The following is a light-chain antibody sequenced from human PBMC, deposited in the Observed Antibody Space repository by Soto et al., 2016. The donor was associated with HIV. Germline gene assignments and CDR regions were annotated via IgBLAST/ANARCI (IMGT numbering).Light chain of an antibody. CDR2: DDS. V-gene: IGLV3-21*03. J-gene: IGLJ2*01. CDR1: NIGSKS. Sequence: SYVLTQPPSVSVAPGKTTRITCGGNNIGSKSVNWYQQKPGQAPVLVVYDDSDRPSGIPERFSGSNSGNTATLTISRVEAGDEADYYCQVWDNTYHQVIFGGGTKLTVL. CDR3: QVWDNTYHQVI.